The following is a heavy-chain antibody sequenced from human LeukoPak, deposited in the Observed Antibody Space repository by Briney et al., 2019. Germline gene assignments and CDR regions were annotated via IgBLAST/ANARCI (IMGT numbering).Heavy chain of an antibody. Sequence: PGGSLRLSCAASGFTFSSYAMSWVRQAPGKGLVWVSAISGSGGSTYYADSVKVRFTISRDNSKNTLYLQMNSLRAEDTAVYYCAAGGSGSYWWFDPWGQGTLVTVSS. J-gene: IGHJ5*02. CDR2: ISGSGGST. D-gene: IGHD3-10*01. CDR1: GFTFSSYA. CDR3: AAGGSGSYWWFDP. V-gene: IGHV3-23*01.